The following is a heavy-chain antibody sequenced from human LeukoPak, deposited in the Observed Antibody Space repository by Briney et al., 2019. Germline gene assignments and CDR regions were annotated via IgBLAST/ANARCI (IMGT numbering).Heavy chain of an antibody. CDR3: ARDHGSSGWYGHYFDY. CDR1: GFIFSSYW. D-gene: IGHD6-19*01. J-gene: IGHJ4*02. CDR2: IKEAGSDK. V-gene: IGHV3-7*01. Sequence: PGGSLRLSCAASGFIFSSYWMSWVRQAPGKGLEWVANIKEAGSDKYYVDSVKGRFTISRDNANNSLYLQMNNLRGEDTAVYYCARDHGSSGWYGHYFDYWGQGILVTVSS.